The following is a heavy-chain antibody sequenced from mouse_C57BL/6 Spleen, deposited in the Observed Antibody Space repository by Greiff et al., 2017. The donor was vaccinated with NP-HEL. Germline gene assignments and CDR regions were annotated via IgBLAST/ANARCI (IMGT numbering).Heavy chain of an antibody. Sequence: EVQLVESGGGLVKPGGSLKLSCAASGFTFSSYAMSWVRQTPEKRLEWVATISDGGSYTYYPDNVKGRFTISRDNAKNNLYLQMSHLKSEDTAMYYCARFSDGYYGYFDVWGTGTTVTVSS. CDR2: ISDGGSYT. D-gene: IGHD2-3*01. V-gene: IGHV5-4*01. CDR1: GFTFSSYA. CDR3: ARFSDGYYGYFDV. J-gene: IGHJ1*03.